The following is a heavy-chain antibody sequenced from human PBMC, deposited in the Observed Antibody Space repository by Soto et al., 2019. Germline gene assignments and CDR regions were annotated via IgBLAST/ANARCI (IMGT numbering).Heavy chain of an antibody. V-gene: IGHV3-48*03. D-gene: IGHD1-26*01. Sequence: EAQLEESGGGLVQPGGSLRLSCAASGFTFSSFEMNWVRQGPGKGLEWVSYTSSSGATIYYADSVKGRFTISRDNAKNTLYLQMNSLRVEDTAVYYCARVGVGSLDAFDIWGQGTMVTVSS. CDR1: GFTFSSFE. CDR3: ARVGVGSLDAFDI. J-gene: IGHJ3*02. CDR2: TSSSGATI.